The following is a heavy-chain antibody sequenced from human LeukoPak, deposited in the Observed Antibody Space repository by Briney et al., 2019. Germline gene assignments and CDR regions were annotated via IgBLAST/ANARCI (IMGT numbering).Heavy chain of an antibody. D-gene: IGHD3-3*01. CDR3: ATPRGGFLEWSIPSTQFNY. V-gene: IGHV1-3*01. Sequence: ASVKVSCKASGYTFTSYAMHWVRQAPGQRLEWMGWINAGNGNTKYSQKFQGRVTITRDTSASTAYMELSSLRSEDTAVYYCATPRGGFLEWSIPSTQFNYWGQGTLVTVSS. CDR1: GYTFTSYA. J-gene: IGHJ4*02. CDR2: INAGNGNT.